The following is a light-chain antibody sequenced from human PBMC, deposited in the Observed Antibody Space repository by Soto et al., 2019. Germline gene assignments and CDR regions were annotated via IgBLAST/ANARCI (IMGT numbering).Light chain of an antibody. CDR2: DTS. CDR3: QHYNSYSEA. V-gene: IGKV1-5*01. J-gene: IGKJ1*01. CDR1: QYISSW. Sequence: IQMTQSPSTLSASVGYRVTITCRASQYISSWLAWYQQKPGTAPRLLIYDTSNLEDGVPSTFSGSGSGTEFTLTISSLQPDDFATYYCQHYNSYSEAFGQGTKV.